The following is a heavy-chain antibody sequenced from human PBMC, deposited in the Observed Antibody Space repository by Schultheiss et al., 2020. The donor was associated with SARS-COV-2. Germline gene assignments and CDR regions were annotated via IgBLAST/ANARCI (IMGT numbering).Heavy chain of an antibody. J-gene: IGHJ4*02. D-gene: IGHD6-19*01. CDR2: IGTAGDT. CDR1: GFTFSSYD. V-gene: IGHV3-13*01. CDR3: ARDVGAVAGSNFDY. Sequence: GGSLRLSCAASGFTFSSYDMHWVRQATGKGLEWVSAIGTAGDTYYPGSVKGQFTISRENAKNSLYLQMNSLRAGDTAVYYCARDVGAVAGSNFDYWGQGTLVTVSS.